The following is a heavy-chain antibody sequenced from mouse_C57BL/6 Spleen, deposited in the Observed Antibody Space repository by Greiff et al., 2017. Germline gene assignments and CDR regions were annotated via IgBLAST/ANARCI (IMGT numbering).Heavy chain of an antibody. Sequence: EVKLVESGGGLVKPGGSLKLSCAASGFTFSSYAMSWVRQTPEKRLEWVATISDGGSYTYYPDNVKGRFTISRDNAKNNLYRQMSHLKSEDTAMYYCARGGFTTVVANWYFDVWGTGTTVTVSS. CDR3: ARGGFTTVVANWYFDV. D-gene: IGHD1-1*01. J-gene: IGHJ1*03. V-gene: IGHV5-4*03. CDR2: ISDGGSYT. CDR1: GFTFSSYA.